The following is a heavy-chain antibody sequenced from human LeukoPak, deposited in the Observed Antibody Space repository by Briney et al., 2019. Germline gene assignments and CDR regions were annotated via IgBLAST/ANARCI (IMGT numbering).Heavy chain of an antibody. CDR3: ARDLVVVPAAISWFDP. V-gene: IGHV1-2*02. CDR2: INPNSGGT. D-gene: IGHD2-2*02. J-gene: IGHJ5*02. Sequence: ASVKLSCKASGYTFTRYYMHWVRQAPGQGLEGRGGINPNSGGTNYAQKFQGRVTMTRDTSISTAYMELSRLRSDDTAVYYCARDLVVVPAAISWFDPWGQGTLVTVSS. CDR1: GYTFTRYY.